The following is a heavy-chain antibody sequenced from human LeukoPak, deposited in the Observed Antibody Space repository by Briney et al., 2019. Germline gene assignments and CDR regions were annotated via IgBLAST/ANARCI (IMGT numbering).Heavy chain of an antibody. CDR1: GFTFSNAW. D-gene: IGHD4-17*01. CDR2: IKSKTDGGTT. CDR3: TTDFGPVTTFADY. V-gene: IGHV3-15*01. Sequence: GGSLRLSCAASGFTFSNAWMSWVRQAPGKGLEWVGRIKSKTDGGTTDYAAPVKGRFTISRDDSKNTLYLQMNSLKTEDTAVYYCTTDFGPVTTFADYWGQGTLVTVSS. J-gene: IGHJ4*02.